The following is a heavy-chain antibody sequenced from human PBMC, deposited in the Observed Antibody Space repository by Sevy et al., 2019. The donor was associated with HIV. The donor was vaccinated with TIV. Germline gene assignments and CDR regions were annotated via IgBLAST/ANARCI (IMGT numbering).Heavy chain of an antibody. V-gene: IGHV3-30*02. CDR3: AKDLAGPGRRYFDY. J-gene: IGHJ4*02. CDR2: IREDGSDK. D-gene: IGHD6-13*01. Sequence: GGSLRLSCAASGFTFSNFGMHWVRQVPGKGLEWVTFIREDGSDKYYAASVKGRFTISRDDSKNTLYLQMDSLRAEDTAIYYCAKDLAGPGRRYFDYWGQGTLVTVSS. CDR1: GFTFSNFG.